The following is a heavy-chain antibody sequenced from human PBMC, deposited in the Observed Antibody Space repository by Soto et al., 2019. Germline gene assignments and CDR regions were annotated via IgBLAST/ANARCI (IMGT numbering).Heavy chain of an antibody. D-gene: IGHD3-10*01. Sequence: EVQLVESGGGLVQPGGSLRLSCAASGFTFSNYWMSWVRQAPGKGLEWVANVKQDGSEKYYVDSVKGRFTISKDNAKNSLYLQMSSLRAEDTAVYYCARLPSGSGSESFDIWGQGTKVTVSS. CDR1: GFTFSNYW. CDR2: VKQDGSEK. V-gene: IGHV3-7*01. J-gene: IGHJ3*02. CDR3: ARLPSGSGSESFDI.